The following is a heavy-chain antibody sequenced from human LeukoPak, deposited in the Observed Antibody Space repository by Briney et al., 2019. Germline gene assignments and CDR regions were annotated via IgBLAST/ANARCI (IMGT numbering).Heavy chain of an antibody. CDR1: GFIFSTNY. CDR2: IYNDDRT. D-gene: IGHD3-10*01. CDR3: ARSPPAHYGSGSSRDC. V-gene: IGHV3-53*01. Sequence: GGSLRLPCAASGFIFSTNYMGWVRQAPGKGLEWVSVIYNDDRTYFADSVKGRFAISRDNSKNTLYLQMNSLRAEDTALYYCARSPPAHYGSGSSRDCWGQGTLVTISS. J-gene: IGHJ4*02.